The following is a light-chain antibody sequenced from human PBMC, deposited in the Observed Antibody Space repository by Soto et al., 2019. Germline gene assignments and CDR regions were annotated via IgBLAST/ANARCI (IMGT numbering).Light chain of an antibody. CDR1: QSVSSTY. V-gene: IGKV3D-20*02. CDR3: QQRSNWPHSIT. J-gene: IGKJ5*01. Sequence: EIVLTQSPGTLSLSPGERATLSCRASQSVSSTYVAWYQQKSGQAPRLLIYGASSRATGIPDRFSGSGSGTDFTLTISRLEPEDFAVYYCQQRSNWPHSITFGQGTRLEIK. CDR2: GAS.